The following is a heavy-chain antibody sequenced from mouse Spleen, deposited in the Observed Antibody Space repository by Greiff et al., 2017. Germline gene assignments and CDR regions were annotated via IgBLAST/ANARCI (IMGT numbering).Heavy chain of an antibody. CDR2: ISYSGST. CDR3: GRGDYGRGFDY. D-gene: IGHD1-1*01. V-gene: IGHV3-2*02. J-gene: IGHJ2*01. CDR1: GYSITSDYA. Sequence: EVKLVESGPGLVKPSQSLSLTCTVTGYSITSDYAWNWIRQFPGNKLEWMGYISYSGSTSYNPSLKSRISITRDTSKNQFFLQLNSVTTEDTATYYCGRGDYGRGFDYWGQGTTLTVSS.